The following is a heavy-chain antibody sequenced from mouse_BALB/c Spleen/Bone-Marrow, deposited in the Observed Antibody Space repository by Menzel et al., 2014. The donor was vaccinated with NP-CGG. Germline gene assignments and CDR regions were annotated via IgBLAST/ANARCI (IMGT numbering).Heavy chain of an antibody. CDR3: ARTGPFDY. V-gene: IGHV1-82*01. CDR1: GYAFSSSW. D-gene: IGHD4-1*01. Sequence: VQLQESGPELVKPGASVKISCKASGYAFSSSWMNWAKQRPGQGLEWIGRIYPGDGDTNYNGKFKGKATLTADKSSSTAYMQLSSLTSVDSAVYFCARTGPFDYWGQGTTLTVSS. CDR2: IYPGDGDT. J-gene: IGHJ2*01.